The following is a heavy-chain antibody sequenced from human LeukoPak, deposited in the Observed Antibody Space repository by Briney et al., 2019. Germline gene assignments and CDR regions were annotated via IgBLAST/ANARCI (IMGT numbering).Heavy chain of an antibody. V-gene: IGHV1-18*01. J-gene: IGHJ1*01. CDR2: ISSYNGNT. D-gene: IGHD2-2*01. Sequence: GASVTVSCKASGYTFTSYGNSWVRQAPGQGLEWMGLISSYNGNTNYAQKLQGRVTMTTDTSTSTAYMELRSLRSDDTAVYYCARGQYCSSTSCYLLNAEYFQHWGQGTLVTVSS. CDR3: ARGQYCSSTSCYLLNAEYFQH. CDR1: GYTFTSYG.